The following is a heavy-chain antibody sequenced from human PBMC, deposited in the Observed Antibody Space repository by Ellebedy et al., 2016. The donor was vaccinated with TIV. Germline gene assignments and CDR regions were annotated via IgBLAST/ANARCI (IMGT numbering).Heavy chain of an antibody. V-gene: IGHV1-69*13. Sequence: SVKVSXXASGGTFSSYAISWVRQAPGQGLEWMGGIIPIFGTANYAQKFQGRVTITADESTSTAYMELSRLRSDDTAVYYCARLFKGIAVAGTGYYYYYGMDVWGQGTLVTVSS. CDR2: IIPIFGTA. J-gene: IGHJ6*02. CDR1: GGTFSSYA. CDR3: ARLFKGIAVAGTGYYYYYGMDV. D-gene: IGHD6-19*01.